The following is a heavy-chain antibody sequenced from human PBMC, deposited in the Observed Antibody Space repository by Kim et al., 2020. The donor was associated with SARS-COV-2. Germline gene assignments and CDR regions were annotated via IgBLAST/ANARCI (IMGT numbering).Heavy chain of an antibody. Sequence: SETLSLTCTVSGGSISSSSYYWGWIRQPPGKGLEWIGSIYYSGSTYYNPSLKSRVTISVDTSKNQFSLKLSSVTAADTAVYYCARSLGVGPSTIFGVVIIPDAFDIWGQGTMVTVSS. CDR2: IYYSGST. CDR1: GGSISSSSYY. CDR3: ARSLGVGPSTIFGVVIIPDAFDI. D-gene: IGHD3-3*01. V-gene: IGHV4-39*01. J-gene: IGHJ3*02.